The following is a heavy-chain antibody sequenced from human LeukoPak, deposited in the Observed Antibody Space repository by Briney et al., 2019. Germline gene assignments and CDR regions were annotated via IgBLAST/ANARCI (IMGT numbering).Heavy chain of an antibody. CDR3: ARDNSRGYSGYRKYFDY. Sequence: PGGSLRLSCAASGFTFSSYEMNWVRQAPGKGLEWVSYISSSGSTIYYADSVKGRFTISRDNAKNSLYLQMNSLRAEDTAVYYCARDNSRGYSGYRKYFDYWGQGTLVTVSS. D-gene: IGHD5-12*01. CDR1: GFTFSSYE. V-gene: IGHV3-48*03. J-gene: IGHJ4*02. CDR2: ISSSGSTI.